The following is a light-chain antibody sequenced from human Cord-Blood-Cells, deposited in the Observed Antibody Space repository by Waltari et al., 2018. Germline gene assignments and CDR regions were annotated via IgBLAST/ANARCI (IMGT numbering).Light chain of an antibody. CDR1: QGISSW. V-gene: IGKV1-12*01. CDR2: AAS. Sequence: DIKMTKSHPSASASVGDKVTIPCRVSQGISSWLAWYQQKPGKAPKLLIYAASSLQSGVPSRFSGSGSGTDFTLTISSLQPEDFATYYCQQGNSFPLTFGGGTKVEIK. J-gene: IGKJ4*01. CDR3: QQGNSFPLT.